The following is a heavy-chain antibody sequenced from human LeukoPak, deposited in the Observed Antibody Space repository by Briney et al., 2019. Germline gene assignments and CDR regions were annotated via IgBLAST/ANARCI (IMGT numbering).Heavy chain of an antibody. J-gene: IGHJ4*02. CDR2: IKQDGSEK. V-gene: IGHV3-7*01. CDR1: GFTFSSYW. D-gene: IGHD6-13*01. Sequence: PGGSLRLSCAASGFTFSSYWIHWVRQAPGKGLEWVANIKQDGSEKYYVDSVKGRFTISRDNAKNSLYLQMNSLRAEDTAVYYCAREGYSSSWSDYWGQGTLVTVSS. CDR3: AREGYSSSWSDY.